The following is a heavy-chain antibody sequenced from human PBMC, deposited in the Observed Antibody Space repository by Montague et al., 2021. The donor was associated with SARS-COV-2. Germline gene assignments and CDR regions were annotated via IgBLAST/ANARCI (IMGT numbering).Heavy chain of an antibody. V-gene: IGHV3-48*02. J-gene: IGHJ6*02. CDR3: ARDPVSITLIVVVRYGMDV. CDR1: GFTFSSYN. Sequence: SLRLSCAASGFTFSSYNMNWVRQAPGKGLEWISYISSSSSTIYYADSVKGRFTISRDNAKNSLYLQMNSLRNDDTAVYYCARDPVSITLIVVVRYGMDVWGQGTTVTASS. CDR2: ISSSSSTI. D-gene: IGHD3-22*01.